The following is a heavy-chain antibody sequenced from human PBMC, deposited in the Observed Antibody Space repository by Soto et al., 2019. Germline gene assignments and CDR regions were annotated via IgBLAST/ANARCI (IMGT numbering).Heavy chain of an antibody. CDR3: ARQVTTYYYYMDV. V-gene: IGHV4-34*01. D-gene: IGHD4-4*01. CDR1: GGSFSGYY. J-gene: IGHJ6*03. Sequence: SETLSLTCAVYGGSFSGYYWSWIRQPPGKGLDWIGEINHSGSTHYNPSLKSRVTISVDTSKHQFSLQLSCVTAAATAVYYCARQVTTYYYYMDVWGKGTTVTVSS. CDR2: INHSGST.